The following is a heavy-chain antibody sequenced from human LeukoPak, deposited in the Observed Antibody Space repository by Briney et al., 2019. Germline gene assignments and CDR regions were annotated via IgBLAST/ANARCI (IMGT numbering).Heavy chain of an antibody. CDR3: ARSPNYDFWGGYPPGFDY. J-gene: IGHJ4*02. CDR2: INPSGGST. V-gene: IGHV1-46*01. D-gene: IGHD3-3*01. CDR1: GYTFTSYY. Sequence: GASVKVSCKASGYTFTSYYMHWVRQAPGQGLEWMGIINPSGGSTSFAQKFQGRVTMTRDTSTSTVYMELSSLRSEDTAVYYCARSPNYDFWGGYPPGFDYWGQGTLVTVSS.